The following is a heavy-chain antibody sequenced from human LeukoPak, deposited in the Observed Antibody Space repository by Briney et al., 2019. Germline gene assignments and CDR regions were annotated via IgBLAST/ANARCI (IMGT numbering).Heavy chain of an antibody. CDR2: ISNNGGYT. J-gene: IGHJ4*02. CDR3: AKQLGYCSDGSCYFPY. Sequence: GESLRLSCAASGFTFSSSAVSWVRQAPGKGLEWVSAISNNGGYTYYADSVQGRFTISRDNSKSTLCLQMNSLRAEDTAVYYCAKQLGYCSDGSCYFPYWGQGTLVTVSS. V-gene: IGHV3-23*01. CDR1: GFTFSSSA. D-gene: IGHD2-15*01.